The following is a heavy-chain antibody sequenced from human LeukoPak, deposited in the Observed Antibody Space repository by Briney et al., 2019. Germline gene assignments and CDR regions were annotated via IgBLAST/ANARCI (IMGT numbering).Heavy chain of an antibody. Sequence: PSQTLSLTCTVSGYSISSGYYWGWIRQPPGKGLEWIGSIYHSGSTYYNPSLKSRVTISVDTSKNQFSLKLSSVTAADTAVYYCARARSGIAGFDPWGQGTLVTVSS. CDR3: ARARSGIAGFDP. J-gene: IGHJ5*02. CDR2: IYHSGST. V-gene: IGHV4-38-2*02. D-gene: IGHD6-13*01. CDR1: GYSISSGYY.